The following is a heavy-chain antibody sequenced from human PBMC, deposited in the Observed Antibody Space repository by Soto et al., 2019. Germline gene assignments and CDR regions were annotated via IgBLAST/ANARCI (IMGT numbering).Heavy chain of an antibody. CDR2: INHSGST. CDR1: GGSFSGYY. J-gene: IGHJ4*02. CDR3: ARGPRWLQTYYFDY. V-gene: IGHV4-34*01. Sequence: SETLSLTCAVYGGSFSGYYWSWIRQPPGKGLEWIGEINHSGSTNCNPSLKSRVTISVDTSKNQFSLKLSSVTAADTAVYYCARGPRWLQTYYFDYWGQGTLVTVSS. D-gene: IGHD5-12*01.